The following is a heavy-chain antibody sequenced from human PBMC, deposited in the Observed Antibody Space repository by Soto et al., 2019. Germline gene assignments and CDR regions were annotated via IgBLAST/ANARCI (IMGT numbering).Heavy chain of an antibody. CDR2: IYYSGST. CDR1: GGSVSSGSYY. V-gene: IGHV4-61*01. CDR3: ARVVLGNWFDP. D-gene: IGHD3-10*02. Sequence: SETLSLTCTVSGGSVSSGSYYWSWIRQPPGKGLEWIGYIYYSGSTNYNPSLKSRVTISVDTSKNQFSLKLSSVTAVDTAVYYCARVVLGNWFDPWGQGTLVTVSS. J-gene: IGHJ5*02.